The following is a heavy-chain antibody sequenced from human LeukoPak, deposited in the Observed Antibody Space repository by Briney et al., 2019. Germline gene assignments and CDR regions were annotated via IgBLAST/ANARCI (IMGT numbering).Heavy chain of an antibody. CDR1: GVSISGYY. V-gene: IGHV4-34*01. CDR3: ASVYDSSGYYPF. Sequence: SETLSLTCAVYGVSISGYYWSWIRQPPGKGLEWIGEINHSGSTNYNPSLKSRVTISVDTSKNQFSLKLSSVTAADTAVYYCASVYDSSGYYPFWGQGTLVTVSS. J-gene: IGHJ4*02. D-gene: IGHD3-22*01. CDR2: INHSGST.